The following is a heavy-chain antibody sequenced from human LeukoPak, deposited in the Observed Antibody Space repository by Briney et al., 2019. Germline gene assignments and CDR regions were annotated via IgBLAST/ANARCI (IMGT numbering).Heavy chain of an antibody. Sequence: PGGSPRLSCAASGFTFSSYDMHWVRQITGKGLEWVSAIDTAGDTYYPGSVKGRFTISRENAKNSLYLQMNSLRVGDTAVYYCARGKYYYDSSGYLAPWGQGTLVTVSS. CDR3: ARGKYYYDSSGYLAP. J-gene: IGHJ5*02. CDR1: GFTFSSYD. V-gene: IGHV3-13*01. CDR2: IDTAGDT. D-gene: IGHD3-22*01.